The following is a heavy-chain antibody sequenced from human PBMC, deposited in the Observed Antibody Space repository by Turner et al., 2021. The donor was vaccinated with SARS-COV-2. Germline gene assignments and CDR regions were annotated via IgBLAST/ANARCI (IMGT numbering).Heavy chain of an antibody. J-gene: IGHJ4*02. CDR3: AKKRERSSSMGLCDY. V-gene: IGHV3-23*01. D-gene: IGHD6-6*01. Sequence: SVKGRFTISRDNSKNTLYLQMNSLRAEDTAVYYCAKKRERSSSMGLCDYWGQGTLVTVSS.